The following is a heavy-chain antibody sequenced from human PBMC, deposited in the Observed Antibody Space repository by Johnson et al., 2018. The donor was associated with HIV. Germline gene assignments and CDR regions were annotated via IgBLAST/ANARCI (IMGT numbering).Heavy chain of an antibody. CDR2: IRSKAYGGTT. CDR3: AKDKSGRYYDSSGSSLDDAFDI. J-gene: IGHJ3*02. CDR1: GFTVSRNY. D-gene: IGHD3-22*01. Sequence: VQLVESGGGLVQPGGSLRLSCAASGFTVSRNYMSWVRQAPGKGLEWVGFIRSKAYGGTTEYAASVKGRFTISRDNSKNTLYLQMNSLRAEDTAVYYCAKDKSGRYYDSSGSSLDDAFDIWGQGTMVTVSS. V-gene: IGHV3-71*02.